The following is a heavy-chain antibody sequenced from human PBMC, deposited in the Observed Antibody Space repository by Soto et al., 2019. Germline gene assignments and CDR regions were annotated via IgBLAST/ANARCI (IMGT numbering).Heavy chain of an antibody. CDR3: AKGVAVAGYDYGLDV. D-gene: IGHD6-19*01. CDR2: ISSSGSTT. Sequence: QVQLVESGGGLVKSGGSLRLSCAASGFIFSNYYLTWIRQAPGRGLEWISYISSSGSTTDYADSVKGRFTISRDNSKNSMDMKMDFLRADDTAVYYCAKGVAVAGYDYGLDVWGQGTTVSVSS. CDR1: GFIFSNYY. J-gene: IGHJ6*02. V-gene: IGHV3-11*01.